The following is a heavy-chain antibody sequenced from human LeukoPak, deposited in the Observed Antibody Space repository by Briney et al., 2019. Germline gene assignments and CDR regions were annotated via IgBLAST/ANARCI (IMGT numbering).Heavy chain of an antibody. CDR1: GLTFGDHG. D-gene: IGHD6-19*01. Sequence: GGSLRLSCAASGLTFGDHGMSWVRQVPGKGLEWVSGINWNGGSTGYADSVKGRFTISRDNAKNSLYLQMSSLRAEDTALYYCAAGDRNGWYFDYWGQGTLVTVSS. J-gene: IGHJ4*02. CDR2: INWNGGST. V-gene: IGHV3-20*04. CDR3: AAGDRNGWYFDY.